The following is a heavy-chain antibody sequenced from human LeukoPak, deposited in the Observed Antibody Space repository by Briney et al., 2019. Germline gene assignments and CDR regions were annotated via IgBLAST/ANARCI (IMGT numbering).Heavy chain of an antibody. CDR2: ISSDESST. Sequence: PGGSLRLSCAASGFTFSSYWMHWVRQAPGKGLVRVSRISSDESSTAYADSVKGRFTISRDNAKNTLHLQMNSLRAEDTAVYYCARSGYYRFDYWGQGTLVTVSS. CDR3: ARSGYYRFDY. J-gene: IGHJ4*02. V-gene: IGHV3-74*01. CDR1: GFTFSSYW. D-gene: IGHD3-22*01.